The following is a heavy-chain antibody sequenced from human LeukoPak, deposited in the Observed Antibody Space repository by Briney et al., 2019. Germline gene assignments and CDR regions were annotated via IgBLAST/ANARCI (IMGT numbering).Heavy chain of an antibody. Sequence: GASVKVSCKASGYTLTSYGISWVRQAPGQGLEWIGWISAYNGNTNYAQKLQGRVTMTTDTSTSTAYMELRSLRSDDTAVYYCARQPPGSGAHGYWFDPWGQGTLVTVSS. CDR2: ISAYNGNT. CDR1: GYTLTSYG. V-gene: IGHV1-18*01. D-gene: IGHD3-10*01. CDR3: ARQPPGSGAHGYWFDP. J-gene: IGHJ5*02.